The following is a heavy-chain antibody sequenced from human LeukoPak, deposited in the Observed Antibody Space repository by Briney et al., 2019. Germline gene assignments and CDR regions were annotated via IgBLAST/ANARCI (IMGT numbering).Heavy chain of an antibody. Sequence: PSETLSLTCTVSGGSISSSYYYWGWIRQPPGKGLEWIGSIYYSGSTYYNPSLKSRVTISVDTSKNQFSLKLSSVTAADTAVYYCETGTLYFDYWGQGTLVTVSS. CDR3: ETGTLYFDY. CDR1: GGSISSSYYY. D-gene: IGHD1-1*01. CDR2: IYYSGST. J-gene: IGHJ4*02. V-gene: IGHV4-39*01.